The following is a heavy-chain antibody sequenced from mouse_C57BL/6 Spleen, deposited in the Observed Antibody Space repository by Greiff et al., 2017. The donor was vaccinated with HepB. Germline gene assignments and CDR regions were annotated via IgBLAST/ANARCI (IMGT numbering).Heavy chain of an antibody. CDR3: ARAGMGYFDY. CDR1: GYSITSGYD. J-gene: IGHJ2*01. CDR2: ISYSGST. Sequence: EVQLQQSGPGMVKPSQSLSLTCTVTGYSITSGYDWHWIRHFPGNKLEWMGYISYSGSTNYNPSLKSRISITHDTSKNHFFLKLNSVTTEDTATYYCARAGMGYFDYWGQGTTLTVSS. D-gene: IGHD2-3*01. V-gene: IGHV3-1*01.